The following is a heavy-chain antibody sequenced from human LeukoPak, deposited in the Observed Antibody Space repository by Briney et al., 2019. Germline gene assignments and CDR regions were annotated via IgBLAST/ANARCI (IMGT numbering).Heavy chain of an antibody. Sequence: GGSLRLSCAASGFTFSDYYMSWIRQAPGKGLEWVSYISSSSSYTNYADSVKGRFTISRDNAKNSLYLQMNGLRAEDTAVYYCARVADLVATAFDYWGQGTLVTVSS. CDR3: ARVADLVATAFDY. J-gene: IGHJ4*02. V-gene: IGHV3-11*05. D-gene: IGHD5-12*01. CDR1: GFTFSDYY. CDR2: ISSSSSYT.